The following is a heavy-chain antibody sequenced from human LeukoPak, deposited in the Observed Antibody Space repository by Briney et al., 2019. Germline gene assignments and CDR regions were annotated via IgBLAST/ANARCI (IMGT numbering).Heavy chain of an antibody. CDR3: ARWDTSGYSDWFDP. CDR1: GGSISSYY. D-gene: IGHD3-22*01. V-gene: IGHV4-4*07. CDR2: IYTSGST. Sequence: SETLSLTCTVSGGSISSYYWSWIRQTAGKGLEWIGRIYTSGSTNYNPSLKSRVTMSVDTSKNQFSLKLSSVTAADTAVYYCARWDTSGYSDWFDPWGQGTLVTVSS. J-gene: IGHJ5*02.